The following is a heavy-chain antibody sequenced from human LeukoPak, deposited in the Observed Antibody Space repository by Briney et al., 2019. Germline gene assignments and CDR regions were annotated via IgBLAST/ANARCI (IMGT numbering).Heavy chain of an antibody. Sequence: TGRSLRLSCAASGFTFSSFGFHWVRQAPGKGLEWVALISSDGDDKHYADSVKGRFTISRDNSKNTLYLQMNSLRTEDTAMYYCAKPDGSGSYALNWGQGTLVTVSS. CDR2: ISSDGDDK. CDR1: GFTFSSFG. CDR3: AKPDGSGSYALN. D-gene: IGHD3-10*01. J-gene: IGHJ4*02. V-gene: IGHV3-30*18.